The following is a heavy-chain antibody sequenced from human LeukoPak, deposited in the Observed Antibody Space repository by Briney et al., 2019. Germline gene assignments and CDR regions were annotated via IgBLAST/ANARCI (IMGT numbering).Heavy chain of an antibody. CDR3: ARVGSSSSLGFDY. CDR2: IWYDGSNK. V-gene: IGHV3-33*01. CDR1: GFTFSSYG. J-gene: IGHJ4*02. Sequence: TGGSLRLSCAASGFTFSSYGMHWVRQAPGKGLEWVAVIWYDGSNKYYADSVKGRFTISRDNSKNTLYLEMSSLRAEDTAVYYCARVGSSSSLGFDYWGQGTLVTVSS. D-gene: IGHD6-6*01.